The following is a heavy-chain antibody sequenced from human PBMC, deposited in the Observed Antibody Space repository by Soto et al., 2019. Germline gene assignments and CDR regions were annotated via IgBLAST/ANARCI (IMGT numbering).Heavy chain of an antibody. CDR3: ARARGYCSSTSCFEYFQH. V-gene: IGHV1-2*04. CDR1: GYTFTGYY. CDR2: INPNSGGT. D-gene: IGHD2-2*01. Sequence: ASVKVSCKASGYTFTGYYMHWVRQAPGQGLEWMGWINPNSGGTNYAQKFQGWVTMTRDTSISTAYMELSRLRSDDTAVYYCARARGYCSSTSCFEYFQHWGQGTLVTVSS. J-gene: IGHJ1*01.